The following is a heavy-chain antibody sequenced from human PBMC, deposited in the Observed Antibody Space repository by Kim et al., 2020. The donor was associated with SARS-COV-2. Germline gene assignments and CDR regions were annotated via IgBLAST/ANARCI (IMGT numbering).Heavy chain of an antibody. CDR2: INRNGDST. V-gene: IGHV3-20*01. CDR3: ARGLMGGAIDF. J-gene: IGHJ4*02. CDR1: GFTFNDYS. D-gene: IGHD2-21*01. Sequence: GGSLRLSCAVSGFTFNDYSMSWVRQAPGKGLEWVSGINRNGDSTGYADSVKGRFTISRDNAKNSLYLQMNSLRAEDTALYHCARGLMGGAIDFWGQGILVTVSS.